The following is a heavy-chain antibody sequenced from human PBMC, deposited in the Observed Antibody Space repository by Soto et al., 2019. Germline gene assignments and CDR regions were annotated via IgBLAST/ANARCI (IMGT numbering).Heavy chain of an antibody. D-gene: IGHD2-2*01. CDR2: IHYSGST. V-gene: IGHV4-59*08. Sequence: SETLSLTCTVSGVSFSSYYWSWIRQPPGKGLEWIGYIHYSGSTGYNPSLKSRVAISVDTSKNQFSLKLSSVTAADTAVYYCARVPDRWGQGTLVTVSS. CDR1: GVSFSSYY. J-gene: IGHJ5*02. CDR3: ARVPDR.